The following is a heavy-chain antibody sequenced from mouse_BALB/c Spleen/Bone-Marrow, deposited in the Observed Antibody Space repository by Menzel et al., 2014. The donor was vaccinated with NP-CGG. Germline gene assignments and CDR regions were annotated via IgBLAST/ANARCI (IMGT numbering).Heavy chain of an antibody. CDR1: GFTFSDYY. Sequence: EVQVVESGGGLVKPGGSLKLSCAASGFTFSDYYMYWVRQTPEKRLEWVATISDGGSYTYYPDSVKGRFTISRDNAKNNLFLQLSSLKSEDTAMYYCAREVSMDYWGQGTSVTVSP. J-gene: IGHJ4*01. CDR3: AREVSMDY. CDR2: ISDGGSYT. V-gene: IGHV5-4*02.